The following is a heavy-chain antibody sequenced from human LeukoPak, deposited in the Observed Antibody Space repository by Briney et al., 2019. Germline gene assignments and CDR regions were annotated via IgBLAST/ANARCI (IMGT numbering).Heavy chain of an antibody. J-gene: IGHJ5*02. Sequence: SETLSLTCTVSGYSISSGYYWGWIRQPPGKGLEWIGSIYHSGSTYYNPSLKSRVTISVDTSKNQFSLKLSSVTAADTAVYYCARGELHNWFDPWGQGTLVTVSS. D-gene: IGHD5-24*01. CDR1: GYSISSGYY. V-gene: IGHV4-38-2*02. CDR2: IYHSGST. CDR3: ARGELHNWFDP.